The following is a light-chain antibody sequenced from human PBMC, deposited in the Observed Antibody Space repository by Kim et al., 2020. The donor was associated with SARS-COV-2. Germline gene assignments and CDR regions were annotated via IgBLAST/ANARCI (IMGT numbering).Light chain of an antibody. CDR3: QVWDSSNDHPV. Sequence: APGETAKITGGGNNLRSKTEHWYQQKPGQAPVVVIYFDGDRPSGIPERFSGSNSGNTATLTISRVEAGDEADYFCQVWDSSNDHPVFGGGTRLTVL. J-gene: IGLJ2*01. V-gene: IGLV3-21*04. CDR1: NLRSKT. CDR2: FDG.